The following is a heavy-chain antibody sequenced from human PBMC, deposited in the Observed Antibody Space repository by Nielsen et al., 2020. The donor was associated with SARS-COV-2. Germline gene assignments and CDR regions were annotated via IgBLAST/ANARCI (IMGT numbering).Heavy chain of an antibody. V-gene: IGHV4-59*01. J-gene: IGHJ4*02. CDR3: ARAGGITIFGVVSHFDY. CDR2: IYYSGST. CDR1: GGSISSYY. D-gene: IGHD3-3*01. Sequence: SETLSLTCTVPGGSISSYYWSWIRQPPGKGLEWIGYIYYSGSTNYNPSLKSRVTISVDTSKNQFSLKLSSVTAADTAVYYCARAGGITIFGVVSHFDYWGQGTLVTVSS.